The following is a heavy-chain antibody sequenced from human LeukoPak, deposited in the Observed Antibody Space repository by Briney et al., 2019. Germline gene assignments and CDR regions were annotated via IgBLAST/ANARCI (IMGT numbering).Heavy chain of an antibody. J-gene: IGHJ6*02. CDR3: AKGGYGGRRLNYYYGMDV. CDR2: ISGSGGST. Sequence: GGSLRLSCAASGFTFSSYAMSWVRQAPGQGLEWVSAISGSGGSTYYADSVKGRFTISRDNSKNTLYLQMNSLRAEDTAVYYCAKGGYGGRRLNYYYGMDVWGQGTTVTVSS. V-gene: IGHV3-23*01. D-gene: IGHD5-12*01. CDR1: GFTFSSYA.